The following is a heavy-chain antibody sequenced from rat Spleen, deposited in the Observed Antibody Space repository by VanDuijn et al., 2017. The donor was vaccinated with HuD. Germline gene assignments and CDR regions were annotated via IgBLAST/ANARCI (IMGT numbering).Heavy chain of an antibody. V-gene: IGHV5S14*01. CDR3: ARQHITTGVYVMDA. Sequence: EVQLVESGGGLVQPGRSLKLSCAASGFTFSNYGMAWVRQTPTKGLEWVASISTGGGNTYYRDAVKGRFNIYRDNAKNTQYLQIDSLRCEDTATYYCARQHITTGVYVMDAWGQGASVTVSS. CDR1: GFTFSNYG. D-gene: IGHD1-10*01. CDR2: ISTGGGNT. J-gene: IGHJ4*01.